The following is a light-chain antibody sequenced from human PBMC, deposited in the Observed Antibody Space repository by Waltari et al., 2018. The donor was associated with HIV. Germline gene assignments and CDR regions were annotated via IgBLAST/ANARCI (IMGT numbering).Light chain of an antibody. CDR1: QSVFYSSKNQNF. V-gene: IGKV4-1*01. CDR2: CAS. CDR3: QQYYNTLWT. Sequence: DIVMAQSPDSLAVSLGERATINCKSSQSVFYSSKNQNFLAWYQQKPRQPPKWLIYCASIRPAGVPDRFSASGSETDFTLTIDSLQAEDVAIYYCQQYYNTLWTFGQGTKVEIQ. J-gene: IGKJ1*01.